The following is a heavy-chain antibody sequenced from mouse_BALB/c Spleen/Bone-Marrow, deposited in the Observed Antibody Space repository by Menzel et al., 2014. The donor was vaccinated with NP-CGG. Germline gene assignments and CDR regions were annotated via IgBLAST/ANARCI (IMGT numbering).Heavy chain of an antibody. J-gene: IGHJ4*01. CDR3: ASVYDYGRGYAMDY. V-gene: IGHV1-80*01. CDR2: IYPGDGDT. D-gene: IGHD2-4*01. CDR1: GYAFSNYG. Sequence: QVQLQQSGAEVMRPGSSVNISCKASGYAFSNYGMNWVKQRPGQGLEWIGQIYPGDGDTNYNGKFKGRVTLTADKSSSTAYMQLSSPTSEDSAVYFCASVYDYGRGYAMDYWGQGTSVTVSS.